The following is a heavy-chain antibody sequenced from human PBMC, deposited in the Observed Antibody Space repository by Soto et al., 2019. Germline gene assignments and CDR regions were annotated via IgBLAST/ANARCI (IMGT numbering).Heavy chain of an antibody. D-gene: IGHD1-1*01. J-gene: IGHJ6*02. CDR3: ARWTQKGGTTSDYYYGMDV. CDR1: GYTFTGYY. V-gene: IGHV1-2*04. Sequence: ASVKVSCKASGYTFTGYYMHWVRQAPGQGLEWMGWINPNSGGTNYAQKFQGWVTMTRDTSISTAYMELRRLRSDDTAVYYCARWTQKGGTTSDYYYGMDVWGQGTTVTVSS. CDR2: INPNSGGT.